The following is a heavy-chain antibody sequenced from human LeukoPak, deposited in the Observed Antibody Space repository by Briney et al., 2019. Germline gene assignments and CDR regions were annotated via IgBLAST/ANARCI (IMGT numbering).Heavy chain of an antibody. CDR1: GGSFSGYY. Sequence: SETLSLTCAVYGGSFSGYYWSWIRQPPGKGLEWTGEINHSGSSNYNPSLKSRVTISVDTSKNQFSLKLSSVTAADTAVYYCARADQSYYYDSSGYPYFDYWGQGTLVTVSS. V-gene: IGHV4-34*01. CDR3: ARADQSYYYDSSGYPYFDY. J-gene: IGHJ4*02. CDR2: INHSGSS. D-gene: IGHD3-22*01.